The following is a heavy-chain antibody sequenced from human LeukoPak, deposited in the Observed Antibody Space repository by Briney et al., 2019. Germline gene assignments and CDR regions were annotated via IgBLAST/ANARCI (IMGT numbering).Heavy chain of an antibody. CDR2: ISTSSNI. CDR1: GFTFTDYT. J-gene: IGHJ4*02. Sequence: GGSLRLSCAASGFTFTDYTINWVRQAPGKGLEWVSSISTSSNIYYADSVKGRFTVSRDNAKNSVYLQTNSLSAEDTAVYYCARDRSYVGFDYWGQGTLVTVSS. CDR3: ARDRSYVGFDY. D-gene: IGHD4-23*01. V-gene: IGHV3-69-1*01.